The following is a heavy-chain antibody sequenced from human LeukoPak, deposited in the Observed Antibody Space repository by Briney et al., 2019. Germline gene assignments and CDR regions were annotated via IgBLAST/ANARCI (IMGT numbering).Heavy chain of an antibody. V-gene: IGHV1-69*01. Sequence: SVKVSCKASGGTFSSYAISWVRQAPGQGLERMGGIIPIFGTANNAQKFQGRVTITADESTSTAYMELSSMRSEDTAVYYCARAVDATGVSWFDPWGQGTLVTVSS. CDR1: GGTFSSYA. CDR2: IIPIFGTA. D-gene: IGHD2-15*01. CDR3: ARAVDATGVSWFDP. J-gene: IGHJ5*02.